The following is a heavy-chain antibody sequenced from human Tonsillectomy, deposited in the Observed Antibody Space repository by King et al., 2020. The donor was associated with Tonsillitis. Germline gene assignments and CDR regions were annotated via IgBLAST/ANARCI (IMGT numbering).Heavy chain of an antibody. CDR3: AKDLTSEGPELRRVEGFDY. CDR1: GFTFSSYA. V-gene: IGHV3-23*04. CDR2: ISGSGGST. J-gene: IGHJ4*02. D-gene: IGHD1-7*01. Sequence: VQLVESGGGLVQPGGSLRLSCAASGFTFSSYAMSWVRQAPGKGLEWVSAISGSGGSTYYADSVKGRFTISRDNSKNTLYLQMNSLRAEDTAVYYCAKDLTSEGPELRRVEGFDYWGQGTLVTVSS.